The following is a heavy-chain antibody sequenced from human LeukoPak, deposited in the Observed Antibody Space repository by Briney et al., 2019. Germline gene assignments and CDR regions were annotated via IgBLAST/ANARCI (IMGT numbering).Heavy chain of an antibody. CDR3: TTLMYTTGRQGFDS. CDR2: ISADSGTT. J-gene: IGHJ4*02. V-gene: IGHV3-23*01. Sequence: PGGSLRLSCAASGFVFRIYPMIWARQAPGKGLEWVSSISADSGTTNYADSAKGRLTVSRDNSKRTLFLQMNSLRAEDTAVYYCTTLMYTTGRQGFDSWGQGTRVTVSS. CDR1: GFVFRIYP. D-gene: IGHD6-19*01.